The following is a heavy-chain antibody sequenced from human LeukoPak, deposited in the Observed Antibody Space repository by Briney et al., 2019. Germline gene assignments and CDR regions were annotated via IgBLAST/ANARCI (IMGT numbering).Heavy chain of an antibody. CDR2: THYSGST. CDR1: GGSISSYY. J-gene: IGHJ2*01. Sequence: SETLSLTCTVSGGSISSYYWSWIRQPPGKRLEWIGYTHYSGSTDKNPSLWSRVTISVDTSKNQISLKLSSVTAADTAVYYCGRRTFYDTLTGYKYWYFDLWGRGTLVTVSS. CDR3: GRRTFYDTLTGYKYWYFDL. D-gene: IGHD3-9*01. V-gene: IGHV4-59*01.